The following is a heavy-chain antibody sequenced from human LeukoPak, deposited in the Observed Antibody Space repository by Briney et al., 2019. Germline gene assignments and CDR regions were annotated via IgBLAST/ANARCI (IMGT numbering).Heavy chain of an antibody. J-gene: IGHJ3*01. CDR3: ARSKLPAALTDAFHF. D-gene: IGHD2-2*01. V-gene: IGHV4-59*08. CDR2: IYYSGST. CDR1: GGSISSYY. Sequence: SETLSLTCTVSGGSISSYYWSWIRQPPGKGLEWIGYIYYSGSTNYNPSLKSRVTISVDTSKNQFSLKLSSVTAADTAVYYCARSKLPAALTDAFHFWGQGTLVTVSS.